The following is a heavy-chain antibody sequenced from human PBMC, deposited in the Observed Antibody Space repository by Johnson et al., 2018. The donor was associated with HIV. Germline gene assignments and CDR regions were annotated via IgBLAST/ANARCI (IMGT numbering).Heavy chain of an antibody. D-gene: IGHD6-13*01. Sequence: VQLVESGGGLVQPGGSLRLSCAASGFTVSSNYMSWVRQAPGKGLEWVSVIYSGGSTYYADSVKGRFTISRDNSKNTLYLQMNSLRAEDTAVYYCAKDPRSSSWYWDAFDIWGQGTMVTFSS. CDR2: IYSGGST. V-gene: IGHV3-66*02. J-gene: IGHJ3*02. CDR1: GFTVSSNY. CDR3: AKDPRSSSWYWDAFDI.